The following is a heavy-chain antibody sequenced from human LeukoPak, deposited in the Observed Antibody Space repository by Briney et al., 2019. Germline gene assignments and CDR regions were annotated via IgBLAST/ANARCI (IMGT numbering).Heavy chain of an antibody. Sequence: GRSLRLSCAASGFTVSSNYMSWVRQAPGKGLEWVSVIYSGGSTYYADSVKGRFTISRDNSKNTLYLQMNSLRAEDTAVYYCARDGSGSYYTPSYYGMDVWGQGTTVTVSS. D-gene: IGHD3-10*01. CDR2: IYSGGST. J-gene: IGHJ6*02. CDR3: ARDGSGSYYTPSYYGMDV. CDR1: GFTVSSNY. V-gene: IGHV3-53*01.